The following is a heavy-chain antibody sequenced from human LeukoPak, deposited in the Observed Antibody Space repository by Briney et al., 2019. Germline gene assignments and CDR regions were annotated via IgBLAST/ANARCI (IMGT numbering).Heavy chain of an antibody. CDR3: ARDLRGGYVDS. CDR1: GLTFSSYA. CDR2: INTSGFTT. D-gene: IGHD3-16*01. J-gene: IGHJ4*02. V-gene: IGHV3-23*01. Sequence: AVSLSLSCAASGLTFSSYAMSWVRQAPGNGLEWFADINTSGFTTNYAYPVKGRFTCSSTNAKNFLYLQMSSLRAEDTDVYYCARDLRGGYVDSWGQGTLVTVSS.